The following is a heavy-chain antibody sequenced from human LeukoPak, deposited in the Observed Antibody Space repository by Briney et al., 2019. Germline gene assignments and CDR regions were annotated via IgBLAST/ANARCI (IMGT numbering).Heavy chain of an antibody. V-gene: IGHV3-33*06. CDR3: AKDDVSYYDYVWGSYTSLFDY. Sequence: GGSLRLSCAASGFTFSSYGMHWVRQAPGKGLEWVAVIWYDGSNKYYADSVKGRFTISRDNSKNTLYLQTNSLRAEDTAVYYCAKDDVSYYDYVWGSYTSLFDYWGQGTLVTVSS. J-gene: IGHJ4*02. CDR1: GFTFSSYG. D-gene: IGHD3-16*01. CDR2: IWYDGSNK.